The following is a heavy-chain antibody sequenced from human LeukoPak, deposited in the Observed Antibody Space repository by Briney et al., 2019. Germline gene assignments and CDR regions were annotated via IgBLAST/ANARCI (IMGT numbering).Heavy chain of an antibody. D-gene: IGHD5-18*01. J-gene: IGHJ6*02. CDR1: GFTFDDYA. V-gene: IGHV3-43*02. CDR2: ISGDGGST. CDR3: AKDMLEDTAMGHYYYYGMDV. Sequence: GGALRLSCAASGFTFDDYAMHWVRQAPGKCLEWVSLISGDGGSTYYADSVKGRFTISRDNSKNSLYLQMNSLRTEDTALYYCAKDMLEDTAMGHYYYYGMDVWGQGTTVTVSS.